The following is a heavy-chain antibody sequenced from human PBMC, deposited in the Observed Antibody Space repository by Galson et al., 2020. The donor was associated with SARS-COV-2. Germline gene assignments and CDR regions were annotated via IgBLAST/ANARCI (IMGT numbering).Heavy chain of an antibody. CDR2: IYPRDSET. V-gene: IGHV5-51*01. J-gene: IGHJ4*02. CDR1: GYSFSTYW. CDR3: ARQYASDTTPDH. D-gene: IGHD2-2*01. Sequence: GESLKISCKGSGYSFSTYWIAWLRQMPGKGLEWMGLIYPRDSETRYRPSFQGQVTISADKSINTAYLQWSSLRASDTAMYYCARQYASDTTPDHWGQGTLVTVSS.